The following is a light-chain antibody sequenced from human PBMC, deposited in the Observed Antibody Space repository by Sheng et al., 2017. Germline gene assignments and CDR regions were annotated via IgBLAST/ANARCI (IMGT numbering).Light chain of an antibody. CDR2: DDS. Sequence: SYVLTQPPSVSLAPGKTARITCGGNKIGSKSVHWYQERPGQAPVLLVYDDSDRPSGIPERFSGSNSANTATLTISRVEAGDEADYYCQVCDNGSDHWVFGGGTRLTVL. J-gene: IGLJ3*02. CDR3: QVCDNGSDHWV. CDR1: KIGSKS. V-gene: IGLV3-21*03.